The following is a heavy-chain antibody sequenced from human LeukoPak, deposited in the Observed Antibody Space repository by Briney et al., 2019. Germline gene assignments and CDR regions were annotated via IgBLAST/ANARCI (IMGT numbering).Heavy chain of an antibody. CDR2: INSDESST. D-gene: IGHD3-22*01. V-gene: IGHV3-74*01. CDR3: ARGGTGYDSYYYYYYMDV. CDR1: GFTFSNHW. J-gene: IGHJ6*03. Sequence: GGSLRLSCAASGFTFSNHWMHWVRQAPGKGLGGVSRINSDESSTSYADSVKGRFSISRDNAKNTVYLQMNSLRAEDTAVYYCARGGTGYDSYYYYYYMDVWGKGTTVTVSS.